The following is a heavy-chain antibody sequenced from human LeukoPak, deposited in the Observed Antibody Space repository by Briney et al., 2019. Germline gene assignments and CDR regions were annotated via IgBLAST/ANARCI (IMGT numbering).Heavy chain of an antibody. CDR2: ISGSGGST. Sequence: GGSLRLSCAASGFTFSSYARSWVRQAPGKGLEWVSAISGSGGSTYYADSVKGRFTISRDNSKNTLYLQMNSLRAEDTAEYYCTRDQRKYCSRTTCFVFDIWDQGTVVSVSS. D-gene: IGHD2-2*01. V-gene: IGHV3-23*01. CDR1: GFTFSSYA. J-gene: IGHJ3*02. CDR3: TRDQRKYCSRTTCFVFDI.